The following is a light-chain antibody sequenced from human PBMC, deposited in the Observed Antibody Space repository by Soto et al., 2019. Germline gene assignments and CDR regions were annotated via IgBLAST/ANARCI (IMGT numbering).Light chain of an antibody. CDR3: QQYNGYSWT. Sequence: DIQMTQSPSTLSASVGDSVSINCRASQSISAWLAWYQQKPGKAPRLLIYKASTVEIGVPSRFSGSGSGTEFTLTISSLQPDDVAIYYCQQYNGYSWTFGQGTKVDLK. V-gene: IGKV1-5*03. CDR1: QSISAW. CDR2: KAS. J-gene: IGKJ1*01.